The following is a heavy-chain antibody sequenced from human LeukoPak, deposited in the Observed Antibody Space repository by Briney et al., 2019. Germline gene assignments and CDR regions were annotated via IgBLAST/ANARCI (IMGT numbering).Heavy chain of an antibody. CDR1: GFTFSSYS. J-gene: IGHJ4*02. Sequence: GGSLRLSCAASGFTFSSYSMNWVRQAPGKGLEWVSSISSSSSYIHYADSVKGRFTISRDNAKNSLYLQMNSLRAEDTAVYYCAREGVQSGFDYWGQGTLVTVSS. V-gene: IGHV3-21*01. CDR3: AREGVQSGFDY. D-gene: IGHD2-15*01. CDR2: ISSSSSYI.